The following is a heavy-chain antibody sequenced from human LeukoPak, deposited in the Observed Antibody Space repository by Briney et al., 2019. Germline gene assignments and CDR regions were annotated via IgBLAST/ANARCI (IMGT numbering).Heavy chain of an antibody. D-gene: IGHD6-19*01. CDR1: GGSFSDYY. Sequence: SETLSLTCAVYGGSFSDYYWTWIRQPPGRGLEWIGEINHRGSTHYNPSLKSRVTISVDTSKKQFSLKLSSVTAADTAVYYCATYSTGFDIWGQGTVVTVSS. V-gene: IGHV4-34*01. J-gene: IGHJ3*02. CDR3: ATYSTGFDI. CDR2: INHRGST.